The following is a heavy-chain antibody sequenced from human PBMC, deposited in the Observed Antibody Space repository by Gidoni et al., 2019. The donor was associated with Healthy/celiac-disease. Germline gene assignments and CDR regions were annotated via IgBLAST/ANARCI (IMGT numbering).Heavy chain of an antibody. CDR3: AKVVGYYGSGSSLYFDY. V-gene: IGHV3-23*01. CDR1: GFTFSSYA. CDR2: ISGSGGST. J-gene: IGHJ4*02. Sequence: EVQLLESGGGLVQPGGSLRLPCAASGFTFSSYAMSWVRQAPGKGLEWVSAISGSGGSTYYADSVKGRFTISRDNSKNTLYLQMNSLRAEDTAVYYCAKVVGYYGSGSSLYFDYWGQGTLVTVSS. D-gene: IGHD3-10*01.